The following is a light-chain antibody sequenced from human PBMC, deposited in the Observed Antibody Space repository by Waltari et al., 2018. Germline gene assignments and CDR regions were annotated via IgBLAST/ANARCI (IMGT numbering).Light chain of an antibody. CDR1: SNDVGSYSL. J-gene: IGLJ3*02. CDR3: SSYAGDRTWV. V-gene: IGLV2-23*01. Sequence: QSALTQPASVSGSPGQSITISCIGVSNDVGSYSLVSWYQHHPDKAPKLLIYDDIKRPSGVSDGFSGARSGNTVSLTISGLQAEDEADYFCSSYAGDRTWVFGGGTKLSVL. CDR2: DDI.